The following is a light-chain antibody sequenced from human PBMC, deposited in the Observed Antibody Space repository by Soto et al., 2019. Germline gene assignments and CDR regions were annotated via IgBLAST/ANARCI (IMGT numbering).Light chain of an antibody. J-gene: IGKJ1*01. CDR1: QRVSSN. V-gene: IGKV3-15*01. CDR2: GAS. CDR3: QQYKNWPSWT. Sequence: EIVMTQSPATLSVSPGERATLSCRASQRVSSNLAWYQQKPGQAPRLLIYGASTRATGVPARFSGSGSGTEFTLTISSLQSEDFAVYYCQQYKNWPSWTFGQGTKVEIK.